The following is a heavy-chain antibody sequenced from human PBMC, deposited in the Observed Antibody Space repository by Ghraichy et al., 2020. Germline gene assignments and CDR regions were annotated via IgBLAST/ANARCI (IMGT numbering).Heavy chain of an antibody. Sequence: SETLSLTCTVSGGSISSSSYYWGWIRQPPGKGLEWIGSIYYSGSTYYNPSLKSRVTISVDTSKNQFSLKLSSVTAADTAVYYCARLENSGWYRWFDPWGQGTLVTVSS. V-gene: IGHV4-39*07. D-gene: IGHD6-19*01. CDR3: ARLENSGWYRWFDP. CDR1: GGSISSSSYY. J-gene: IGHJ5*02. CDR2: IYYSGST.